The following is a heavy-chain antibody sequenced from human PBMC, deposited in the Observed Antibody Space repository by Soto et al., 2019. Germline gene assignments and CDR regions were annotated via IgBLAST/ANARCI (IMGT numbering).Heavy chain of an antibody. CDR1: GGSMSSYY. CDR2: IHYSGST. V-gene: IGHV4-59*01. CDR3: ARDSGGWFDP. D-gene: IGHD3-16*01. J-gene: IGHJ5*02. Sequence: QVQLQESGPGLVKPSETLSLTCTVSGGSMSSYYWNWIRQPPGKGLEWIGYIHYSGSTNYSPSLKSRVTMSVDTSKNQCSLMLSSVTAAHTAVYYCARDSGGWFDPWGQATLVTVSS.